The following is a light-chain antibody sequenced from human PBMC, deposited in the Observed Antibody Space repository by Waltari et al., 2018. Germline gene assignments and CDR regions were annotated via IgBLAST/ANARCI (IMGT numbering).Light chain of an antibody. Sequence: IVLTQSPGTLSLSPGDRATLSCRASQSVSDNYLAWYQHTPGQHPRLLIYGASSTATGIPDRFSGSGSGTDFTLTISRLEPEDFAVYYCQQYGRSPENFGQGTKVEIK. J-gene: IGKJ1*01. V-gene: IGKV3-20*01. CDR1: QSVSDNY. CDR2: GAS. CDR3: QQYGRSPEN.